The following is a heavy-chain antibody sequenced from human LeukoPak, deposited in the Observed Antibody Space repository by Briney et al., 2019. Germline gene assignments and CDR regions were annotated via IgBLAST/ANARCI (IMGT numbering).Heavy chain of an antibody. CDR1: GGTFSSYA. V-gene: IGHV1-69*13. J-gene: IGHJ3*02. CDR3: AREGRSYDYVWGSHDPKRGAFDI. CDR2: IIPIFGTA. D-gene: IGHD3-16*01. Sequence: ASVKVSCKASGGTFSSYAISWGRQAPGQGLEWMGGIIPIFGTANYAQKFQGRVTITADESTSTAYMELSSLRSEDTAVYYCAREGRSYDYVWGSHDPKRGAFDIWGQGTMVTVSS.